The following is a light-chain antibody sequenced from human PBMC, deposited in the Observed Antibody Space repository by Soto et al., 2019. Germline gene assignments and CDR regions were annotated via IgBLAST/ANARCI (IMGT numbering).Light chain of an antibody. CDR3: CSYAGTSSYYG. V-gene: IGLV2-23*02. CDR2: EVT. J-gene: IGLJ1*01. CDR1: SSDVGSYNL. Sequence: QSALTQPASVSGSPGQSITISCTGTSSDVGSYNLVSWYQQHPGKAPKLMISEVTKRPSGVSNRFSGSKSGNTASLTISGLQAEDDSYYYCCSYAGTSSYYGFGSGIKVTGL.